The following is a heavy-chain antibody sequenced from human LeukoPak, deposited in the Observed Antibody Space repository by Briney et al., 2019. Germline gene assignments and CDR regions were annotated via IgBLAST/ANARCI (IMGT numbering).Heavy chain of an antibody. CDR3: ARADSSGHYPSFFNY. J-gene: IGHJ4*02. D-gene: IGHD3-22*01. Sequence: SVKVSCKASGGTFSSYAISWVRQAPGQGLEWMGGIIPIFGTANYAQTFQGRVTITADESTSTAYMELSSLRSEDTAVYYCARADSSGHYPSFFNYWGQGTLVTVSS. V-gene: IGHV1-69*13. CDR2: IIPIFGTA. CDR1: GGTFSSYA.